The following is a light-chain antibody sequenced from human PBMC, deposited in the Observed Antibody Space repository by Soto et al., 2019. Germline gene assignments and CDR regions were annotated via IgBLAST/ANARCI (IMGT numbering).Light chain of an antibody. Sequence: EIVLTQSPGTMFLSPGEGATLSCRASQSVRSSDLAWYQQKPGQAPRLLIYSTSIRATGIPDRFSGSGSGTDFTLSISRLEPEDFAVYYCQKYGALSLTFGGGTKVEIK. V-gene: IGKV3-20*01. CDR2: STS. CDR3: QKYGALSLT. J-gene: IGKJ4*01. CDR1: QSVRSSD.